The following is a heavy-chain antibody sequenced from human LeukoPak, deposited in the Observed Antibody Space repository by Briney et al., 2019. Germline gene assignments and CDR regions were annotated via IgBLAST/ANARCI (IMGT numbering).Heavy chain of an antibody. CDR3: ARDSYSSRWYDAFDI. D-gene: IGHD6-13*01. Sequence: GGSLRLSCAASGFTFSSYDMNWVRQAPGKGLEWVSSISSSSSYIYYADSVKGRFTISRDNAKNSLYLQMNNLRAEDTAVYYCARDSYSSRWYDAFDIWGQGTMVTVSS. CDR1: GFTFSSYD. J-gene: IGHJ3*02. CDR2: ISSSSSYI. V-gene: IGHV3-21*01.